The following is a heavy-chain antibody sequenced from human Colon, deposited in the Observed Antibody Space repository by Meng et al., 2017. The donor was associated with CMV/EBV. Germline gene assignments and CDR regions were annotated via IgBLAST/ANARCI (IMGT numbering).Heavy chain of an antibody. D-gene: IGHD2-2*02. V-gene: IGHV3-43*01. CDR3: AKDRVKKQLLYPDH. CDR2: ITSDGDST. CDR1: GFTFGDYT. J-gene: IGHJ4*02. Sequence: GGSLRLSYAASGFTFGDYTMHWVRQAPGKGLEWVSLITSDGDSTYYADSMKGRFTISRDNSKNLLYLQMNSLRIEDTALYYCAKDRVKKQLLYPDHWGQGTLVTVSS.